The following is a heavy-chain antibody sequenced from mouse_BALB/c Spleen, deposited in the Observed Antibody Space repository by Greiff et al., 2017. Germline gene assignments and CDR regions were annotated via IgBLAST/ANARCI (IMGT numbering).Heavy chain of an antibody. Sequence: VQLQQSGAELVKPGASVKLSCTASGFNIKDTYMHWVKQRPEQGLEWIGRIDPANGNTKYDPKFQGKATITADTSSNTAYLQLSSLTSEDTAVYYCARGTTRDAMDYWGQGTSVTVSS. V-gene: IGHV14-3*02. CDR2: IDPANGNT. CDR1: GFNIKDTY. J-gene: IGHJ4*01. CDR3: ARGTTRDAMDY. D-gene: IGHD2-12*01.